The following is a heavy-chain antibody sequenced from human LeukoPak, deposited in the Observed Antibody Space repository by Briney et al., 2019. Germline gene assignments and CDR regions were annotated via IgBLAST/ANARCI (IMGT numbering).Heavy chain of an antibody. CDR1: GFTFSDYS. Sequence: GGSLRLSCAASGFTFSDYSMNWVRQASGKGLVWVSRINNDGSGTSYADSVKGRFTISRDNAKNTLYLQMNSLRAEDTGIYYCARDKGGPDYWGQGTLVTVSS. J-gene: IGHJ4*02. CDR3: ARDKGGPDY. CDR2: INNDGSGT. V-gene: IGHV3-74*01.